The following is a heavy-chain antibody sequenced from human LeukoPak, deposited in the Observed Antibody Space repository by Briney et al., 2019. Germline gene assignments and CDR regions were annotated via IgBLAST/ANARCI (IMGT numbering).Heavy chain of an antibody. V-gene: IGHV3-48*04. D-gene: IGHD5-18*01. Sequence: GGSLRLSCAASGFTFSSYSMNWVRQAPGKGLEWVSYISSSSSTIYYADSVKGRFTISRDNAKNSLYLQMNSLRAEDTAVYYCARVVAAMVPNYFDYWGQGTLVTVSS. CDR3: ARVVAAMVPNYFDY. J-gene: IGHJ4*02. CDR2: ISSSSSTI. CDR1: GFTFSSYS.